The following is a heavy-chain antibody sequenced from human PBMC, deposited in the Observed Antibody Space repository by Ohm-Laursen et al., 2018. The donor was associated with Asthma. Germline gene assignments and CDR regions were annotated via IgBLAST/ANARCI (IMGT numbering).Heavy chain of an antibody. J-gene: IGHJ6*02. CDR1: GGSNSRGGFF. V-gene: IGHV4-30-2*01. CDR3: ARGKIVATTKYYYYYYGMDV. CDR2: NNHSGST. Sequence: SQTLSLTCPVSGGSNSRGGFFRNWVRQPPGEGVGWVGENNHSGSTHYNPSLKSRVTISVDTSKNQFSLKPSSVTAADTAVYYCARGKIVATTKYYYYYYGMDVWGQGTTVTVSS. D-gene: IGHD5-12*01.